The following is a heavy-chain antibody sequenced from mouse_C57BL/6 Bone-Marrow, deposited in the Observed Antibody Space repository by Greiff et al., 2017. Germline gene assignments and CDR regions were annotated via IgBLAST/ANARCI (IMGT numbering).Heavy chain of an antibody. Sequence: QVQLQQPGAELVKPGASVKLSCKASGYTFTSYWMHWVKQRPGQGLEWIGMIHPNSGSTNYNEKFKSKATLTVDKSSSTSYMQLSSLTSEDSAVYYCASGILRSAWFAYWGQGTLVTVSA. CDR1: GYTFTSYW. D-gene: IGHD1-1*01. CDR3: ASGILRSAWFAY. J-gene: IGHJ3*01. V-gene: IGHV1-64*01. CDR2: IHPNSGST.